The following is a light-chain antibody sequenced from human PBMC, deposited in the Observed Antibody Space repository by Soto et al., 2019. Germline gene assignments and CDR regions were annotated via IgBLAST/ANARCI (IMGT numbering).Light chain of an antibody. V-gene: IGKV1-12*02. CDR2: AAS. Sequence: DIQMTQFPSSVSASVGDSVTITCRASQGISFWLAWYQQKPGKAPRLLIYAASTLQSGVPSRFRGGGSGTDFTLTISSLQPEDSATYYCLQSNSYPFTFGEGTKLEIK. J-gene: IGKJ2*01. CDR3: LQSNSYPFT. CDR1: QGISFW.